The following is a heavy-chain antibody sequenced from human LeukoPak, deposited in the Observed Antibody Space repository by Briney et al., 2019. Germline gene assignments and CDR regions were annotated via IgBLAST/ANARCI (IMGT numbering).Heavy chain of an antibody. J-gene: IGHJ4*02. D-gene: IGHD1-14*01. V-gene: IGHV3-21*01. CDR3: ARDHRDAFDY. CDR2: ISSSGSYI. Sequence: PGGSLRLSCAASGFAFSSYSMNWVRQAPGKGLEWVSSISSSGSYIYYADSVKGRFTISRDNAKNSLYLQMNSLRAEDTAVYYWARDHRDAFDYWGQGTLVTVSS. CDR1: GFAFSSYS.